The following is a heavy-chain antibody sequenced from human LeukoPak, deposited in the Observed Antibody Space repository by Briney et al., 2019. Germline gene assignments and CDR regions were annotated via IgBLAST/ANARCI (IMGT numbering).Heavy chain of an antibody. J-gene: IGHJ6*03. V-gene: IGHV1-24*01. D-gene: IGHD5-18*01. Sequence: ASVKVSCKVSGYTLTELSMHWVRQAPGKGLEWVGGFDPEDGETIYAQKFQGRVTMTEDTSTDTAYMELSSLRSEDTAVYYCATVRRVQLWLISYYYYYYMDVWGKGTTVTVSS. CDR2: FDPEDGET. CDR1: GYTLTELS. CDR3: ATVRRVQLWLISYYYYYYMDV.